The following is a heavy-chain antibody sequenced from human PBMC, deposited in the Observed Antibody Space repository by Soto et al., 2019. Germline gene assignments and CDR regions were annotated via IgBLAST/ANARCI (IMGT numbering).Heavy chain of an antibody. D-gene: IGHD6-19*01. V-gene: IGHV4-59*02. J-gene: IGHJ5*02. CDR3: AILSACWLDP. CDR2: SGST. Sequence: QVQLQESGPGLVKPSETPSLPCTVSVGYVSSYYWGWLRQPPGKGLEWIGYSGSTNSYPSLKSRVTISVDPPQIQFYLCVSSVTAADAAVYYCAILSACWLDPWGQGTQVTVAS. CDR1: VGYVSSYY.